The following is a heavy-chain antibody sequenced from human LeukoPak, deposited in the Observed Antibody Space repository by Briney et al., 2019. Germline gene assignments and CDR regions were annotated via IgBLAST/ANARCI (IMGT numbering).Heavy chain of an antibody. D-gene: IGHD5-24*01. J-gene: IGHJ4*02. Sequence: GASVKVSCKASGGTFSSYAISWVRQAPGQGLEWMGGIISIFGTANYAQKFQGRVTIAADESTSTAYMELSSLRSEDTAVYYCASTDGMATTYLYYFDYWGQGTLVTVSS. CDR2: IISIFGTA. CDR1: GGTFSSYA. V-gene: IGHV1-69*13. CDR3: ASTDGMATTYLYYFDY.